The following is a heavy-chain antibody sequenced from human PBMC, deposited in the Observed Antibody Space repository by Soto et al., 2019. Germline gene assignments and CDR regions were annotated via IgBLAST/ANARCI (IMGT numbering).Heavy chain of an antibody. V-gene: IGHV1-18*01. CDR2: ISAYNGNT. J-gene: IGHJ4*02. D-gene: IGHD3-9*01. CDR1: GYTFTSYG. CDR3: ARDRLRYFDWLDLGDY. Sequence: ASVKVSCKASGYTFTSYGISWVRQAPGQGLEWMGWISAYNGNTNYAQKLQGRVTMTTDTSTSTAYMELRSLRSDDTAVYYCARDRLRYFDWLDLGDYSGQGTSVPVSS.